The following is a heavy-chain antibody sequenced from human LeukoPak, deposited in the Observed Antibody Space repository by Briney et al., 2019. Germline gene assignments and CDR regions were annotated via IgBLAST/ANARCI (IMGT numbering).Heavy chain of an antibody. CDR3: ARGLYSSSDY. D-gene: IGHD6-6*01. V-gene: IGHV1-46*01. CDR1: GYTFTNYY. Sequence: ASVKVSCKASGYTFTNYYMHWVRHAPGQGLEWMGIINPNGSSTSYAQNFQGRVTMTRDASTTTVYMELSSLRSEDTAVYYCARGLYSSSDYWGQGTLVTVSS. CDR2: INPNGSST. J-gene: IGHJ4*02.